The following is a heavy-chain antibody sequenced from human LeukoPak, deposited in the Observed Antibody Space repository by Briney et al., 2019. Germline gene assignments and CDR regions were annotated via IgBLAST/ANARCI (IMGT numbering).Heavy chain of an antibody. J-gene: IGHJ4*02. V-gene: IGHV3-23*01. D-gene: IGHD3-10*01. CDR3: ASRPDYYGSGSYSFG. CDR2: ISGSGGST. CDR1: GFTFDDYA. Sequence: PGGSLRLSCAASGFTFDDYAMSWVRQAPGKGLEWVSAISGSGGSTYYADSVKGRFTISRDNSKNTLYLQMNSLRAEDTAVYYCASRPDYYGSGSYSFGWGQGTLVTVSS.